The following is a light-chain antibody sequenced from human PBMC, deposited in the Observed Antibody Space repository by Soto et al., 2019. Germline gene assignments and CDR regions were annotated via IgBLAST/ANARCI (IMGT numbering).Light chain of an antibody. Sequence: EIVLTQSPGTLSLSPGERATLSCRASQSVSSSYLAWYQQKPGQAPRHLIYGASSRATGIPDRFSGSGSGTDFTLTISRLELVDFAVYYCQQYGSSSWTVGQGTKVEIK. J-gene: IGKJ1*01. CDR1: QSVSSSY. V-gene: IGKV3-20*01. CDR3: QQYGSSSWT. CDR2: GAS.